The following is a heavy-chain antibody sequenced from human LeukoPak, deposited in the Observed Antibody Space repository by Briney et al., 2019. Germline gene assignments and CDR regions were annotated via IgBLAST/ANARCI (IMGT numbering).Heavy chain of an antibody. CDR2: IIPIFGIA. V-gene: IGHV1-69*04. CDR3: ATENDYGDYTRFDY. D-gene: IGHD4-17*01. CDR1: GGTFSSYA. Sequence: ASVKVSCKASGGTFSSYAISWVRQAPGQGLEWMGRIIPIFGIANYAQKFQGRVTITADKSTSTAYMELSSLRSEDTAEYYCATENDYGDYTRFDYWGQGTLVTVSS. J-gene: IGHJ4*02.